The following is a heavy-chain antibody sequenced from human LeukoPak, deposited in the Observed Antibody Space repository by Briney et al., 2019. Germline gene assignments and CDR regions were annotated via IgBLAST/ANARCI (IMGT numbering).Heavy chain of an antibody. CDR3: ARAWGIVGATGGAFDI. CDR1: GFTVSSNY. J-gene: IGHJ3*02. CDR2: IYSGGST. D-gene: IGHD1-26*01. V-gene: IGHV3-53*01. Sequence: GGSLRLSCAASGFTVSSNYMSWVRQAPGKGLEWVSVIYSGGSTYYADSVKGRFTISRDNSKNTLYLQMSSLRAEDTAVYYCARAWGIVGATGGAFDIWGQGTMVTVSS.